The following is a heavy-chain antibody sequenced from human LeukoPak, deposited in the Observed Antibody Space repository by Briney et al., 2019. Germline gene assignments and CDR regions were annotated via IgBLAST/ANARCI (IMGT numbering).Heavy chain of an antibody. CDR3: ARDRDYSKTERGFDY. CDR1: GYTFTDYY. D-gene: IGHD4-11*01. V-gene: IGHV1-2*02. Sequence: ASVKVSCKTSGYTFTDYYIHWVRQAPGQGLEWMGWINPDSGETNSAQKFQGRVTMTGDTSISTAYMELRRVTSDDTAVYYCARDRDYSKTERGFDYWGQGTLVTVSP. J-gene: IGHJ4*02. CDR2: INPDSGET.